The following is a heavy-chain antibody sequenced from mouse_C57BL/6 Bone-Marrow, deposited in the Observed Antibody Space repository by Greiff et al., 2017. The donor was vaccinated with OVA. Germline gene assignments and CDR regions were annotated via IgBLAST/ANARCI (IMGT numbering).Heavy chain of an antibody. D-gene: IGHD2-3*01. Sequence: VQLQQSGTVLARPGASVKMSCKTSGYTFTSYWMHWVKQRPGQGLEWIGAIYPGNSDTSYNQKFKGKAKLTAVTSASTAYMELSSLTNEDSAVYYGTRWWVLREGAMDYWGQGTSVTVSS. J-gene: IGHJ4*01. CDR2: IYPGNSDT. V-gene: IGHV1-5*01. CDR1: GYTFTSYW. CDR3: TRWWVLREGAMDY.